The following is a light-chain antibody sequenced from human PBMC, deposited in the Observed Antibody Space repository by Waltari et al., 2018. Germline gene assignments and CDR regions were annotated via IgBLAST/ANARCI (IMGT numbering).Light chain of an antibody. CDR3: QQSDSFPLT. V-gene: IGKV1-12*01. CDR2: TAS. Sequence: DIQMTQSPSSVSASVGDRVTISCRASQDVGSWLAWYQQRPGKAPNLLIHTASNLQSGVPSRVSGTRSGTEFTLIIDGLQPEDFATYFCQQSDSFPLTFGGGTKLEMK. CDR1: QDVGSW. J-gene: IGKJ4*01.